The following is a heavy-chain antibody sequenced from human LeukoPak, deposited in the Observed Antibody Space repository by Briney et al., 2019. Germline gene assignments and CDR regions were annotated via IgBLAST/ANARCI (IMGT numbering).Heavy chain of an antibody. Sequence: GGSLRLSCAASGFTFSGYSMNWVRQAPGKGLEWVSSISSSSSYIYYADSVKGRFTISRDNAKNSLYLQMNSLRAEDTAVYYCARAVGVSRFWDYWGQGTLVTVSS. CDR2: ISSSSSYI. CDR3: ARAVGVSRFWDY. D-gene: IGHD1-26*01. V-gene: IGHV3-21*01. J-gene: IGHJ4*02. CDR1: GFTFSGYS.